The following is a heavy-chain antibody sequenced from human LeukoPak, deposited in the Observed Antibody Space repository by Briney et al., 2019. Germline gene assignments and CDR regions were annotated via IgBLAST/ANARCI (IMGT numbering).Heavy chain of an antibody. Sequence: GGSLRLPCAASAFTFSSYSMNWVRPAPGKGLEWVSSISSSSIYIYYAASVKGRFTISRDNAKNSLYLQMNSLRAEDTAVYYCAREGVRGEINYWGQGTLVTVSS. J-gene: IGHJ4*02. CDR2: ISSSSIYI. CDR1: AFTFSSYS. V-gene: IGHV3-21*01. D-gene: IGHD3-10*01. CDR3: AREGVRGEINY.